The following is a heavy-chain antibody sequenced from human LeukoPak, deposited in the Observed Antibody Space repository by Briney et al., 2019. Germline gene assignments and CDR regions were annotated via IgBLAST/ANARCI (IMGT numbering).Heavy chain of an antibody. CDR1: GGSFSGYY. CDR3: ARERPVSFYGDYGRNQRFDY. D-gene: IGHD4-17*01. CDR2: INHSGST. Sequence: PSETLSLTCAVCGGSFSGYYWSWIRQPPGKGLEWIGEINHSGSTNYNPSLKSRVTISVDTSKNQFSLKLSSVTAADTAVYYCARERPVSFYGDYGRNQRFDYWGQGTLVTVSS. V-gene: IGHV4-34*01. J-gene: IGHJ4*02.